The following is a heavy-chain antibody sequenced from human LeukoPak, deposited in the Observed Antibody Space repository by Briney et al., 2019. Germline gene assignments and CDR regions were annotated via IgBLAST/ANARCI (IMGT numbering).Heavy chain of an antibody. CDR3: ARGSYDSSGYYLGAGARADY. D-gene: IGHD3-22*01. J-gene: IGHJ4*02. CDR2: ISSSSSTI. V-gene: IGHV3-48*01. CDR1: EFTFSSYS. Sequence: GGSLRLSCAASEFTFSSYSMNWVRQAPGEGLEWLSYISSSSSTIYYAGSVKGRFTISRDNAKNSLYLQMNSLRAEDTAVYYCARGSYDSSGYYLGAGARADYWGQGTLVTVSS.